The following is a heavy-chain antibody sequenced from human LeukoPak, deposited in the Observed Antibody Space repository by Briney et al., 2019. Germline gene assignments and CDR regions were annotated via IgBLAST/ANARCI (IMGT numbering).Heavy chain of an antibody. Sequence: SVKVSCKASGGTFSSYAISWVRQAPGQGLEWMGGIIPIFGTANYAQKFQGRVTITADKSTSTAYMELRSLRSDDTAVYYCARGGYCSSTTCYALPQYYYYYMDVWGKGTTVTVSS. CDR2: IIPIFGTA. V-gene: IGHV1-69*06. J-gene: IGHJ6*03. D-gene: IGHD2-2*01. CDR3: ARGGYCSSTTCYALPQYYYYYMDV. CDR1: GGTFSSYA.